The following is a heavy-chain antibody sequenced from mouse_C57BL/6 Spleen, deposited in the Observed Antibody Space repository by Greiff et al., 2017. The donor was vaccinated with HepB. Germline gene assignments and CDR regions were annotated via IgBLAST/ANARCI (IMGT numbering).Heavy chain of an antibody. CDR3: AILIYYDYHYAMDY. V-gene: IGHV1-81*01. D-gene: IGHD2-4*01. J-gene: IGHJ4*01. CDR1: GYTFTSYG. CDR2: LYPRSGNT. Sequence: VQLVESGAELARPGASVKLSCKASGYTFTSYGISWVKQKTGQGLEWIGELYPRSGNTYYNEKFKGKATLTADKSSSTAYMELRSLTSEDSAVYFCAILIYYDYHYAMDYWGQGTSVTVSS.